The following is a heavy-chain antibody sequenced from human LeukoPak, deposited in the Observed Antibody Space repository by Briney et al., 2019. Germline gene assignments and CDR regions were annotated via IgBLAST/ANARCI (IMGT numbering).Heavy chain of an antibody. CDR2: ISSNGGST. CDR1: GFTFSSYA. Sequence: GGSLRLSCAASGFTFSSYAMHWVCQAPGKGLEYVSAISSNGGSTYYANSVKGRFTISRDNSKNTLYLQMGSLRAEDMAVYYCARESGQNDYYYYYYMDVWGKGTTVTVSS. D-gene: IGHD1-1*01. CDR3: ARESGQNDYYYYYYMDV. J-gene: IGHJ6*03. V-gene: IGHV3-64*01.